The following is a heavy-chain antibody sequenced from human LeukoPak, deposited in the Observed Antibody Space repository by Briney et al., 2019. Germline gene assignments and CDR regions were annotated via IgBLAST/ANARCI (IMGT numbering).Heavy chain of an antibody. CDR1: GGSISSYY. Sequence: SETLSLTCTVSGGSISSYYWSWIRQPPGKGLEWIGCIYYSGSTNYNPSLKSRVTISIHTSKNQFSLKLSSVTAADTAVYYCARDLFGGGYWGQGILVTVSS. D-gene: IGHD3-10*01. V-gene: IGHV4-59*01. J-gene: IGHJ4*02. CDR2: IYYSGST. CDR3: ARDLFGGGY.